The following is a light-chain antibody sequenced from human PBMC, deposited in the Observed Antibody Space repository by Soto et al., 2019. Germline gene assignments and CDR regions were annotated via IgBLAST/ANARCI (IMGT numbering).Light chain of an antibody. CDR3: QQYEKVPFS. Sequence: DIQMTQSPSSLSASVGDRITITCQASQDIGNHLNWYQKKPGKAPNFLNYGASNVETGAPSRFSRRGARTYFTFNITSQQSEDVATYYRQQYEKVPFSFGPGTKVDIK. CDR1: QDIGNH. J-gene: IGKJ3*01. V-gene: IGKV1-33*01. CDR2: GAS.